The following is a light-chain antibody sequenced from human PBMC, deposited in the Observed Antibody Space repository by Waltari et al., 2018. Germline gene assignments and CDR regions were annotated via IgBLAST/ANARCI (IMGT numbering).Light chain of an antibody. V-gene: IGLV3-19*01. Sequence: SSELTQDPAVSVALGQTVRITCQGDSLRSYYASWYQQTPGQAPLRVIYGKNNRPSGIPDRFSGSSSGNTASVTITGAQAEDEADYYCNSRDSSGNHPYVVFGGGTKLTVL. CDR3: NSRDSSGNHPYVV. J-gene: IGLJ2*01. CDR2: GKN. CDR1: SLRSYY.